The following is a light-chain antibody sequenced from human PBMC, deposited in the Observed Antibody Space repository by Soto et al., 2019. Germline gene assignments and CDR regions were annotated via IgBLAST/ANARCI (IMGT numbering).Light chain of an antibody. CDR3: SSYTTSNTPLYV. V-gene: IGLV2-14*01. J-gene: IGLJ1*01. Sequence: QSALTQPASVSGSPGQSITISCTGTSSDTAGYNYVSWYQQHPGKAPKLMIYEVSNRPSGVSNRFSGSQSGNTASLTISGIQAEDEANYYCSSYTTSNTPLYVFGTGTKLTVL. CDR1: SSDTAGYNY. CDR2: EVS.